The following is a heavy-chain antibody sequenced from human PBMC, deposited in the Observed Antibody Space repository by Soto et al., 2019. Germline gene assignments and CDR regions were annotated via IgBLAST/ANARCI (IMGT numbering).Heavy chain of an antibody. J-gene: IGHJ4*02. CDR2: IYHSGNS. D-gene: IGHD2-2*02. CDR3: SKRDLYITEVIFDY. V-gene: IGHV4-4*02. Sequence: SETLSLTCAVSGGSISSSNWWSWVRQPPGRGLEWIGEIYHSGNSNYNPSLKSRVTLSVDKSKNQFSLNLTSVTAADTAVYYCSKRDLYITEVIFDYCGQGSLVTVYS. CDR1: GGSISSSNW.